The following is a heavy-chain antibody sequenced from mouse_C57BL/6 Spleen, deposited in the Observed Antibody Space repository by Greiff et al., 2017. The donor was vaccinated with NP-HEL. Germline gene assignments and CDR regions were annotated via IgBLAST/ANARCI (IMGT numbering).Heavy chain of an antibody. Sequence: EVKLVESGGGLVKPGGSLKLSCAASGFTFSSYTMSWVRQTPEKRLEWVATISGGGGNPYYTDSVKGLFTISRENAKNTLYLQMSSLRSEDTALYYCARHGGSRNWYFDVWGTGTTVTVSS. D-gene: IGHD1-1*02. CDR1: GFTFSSYT. J-gene: IGHJ1*03. CDR3: ARHGGSRNWYFDV. CDR2: ISGGGGNP. V-gene: IGHV5-9*01.